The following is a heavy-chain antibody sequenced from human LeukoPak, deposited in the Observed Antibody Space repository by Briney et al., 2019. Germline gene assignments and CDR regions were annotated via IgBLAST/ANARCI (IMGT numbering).Heavy chain of an antibody. CDR3: AKYVANLNPGGMDV. CDR2: ITGTTFYT. Sequence: KSGGSLRLSCAASGFTFSSYAMSWVRQAPGKGLEWVADITGTTFYTHYADSVKGRFTISRDNANYTLYLQMSSLRAEDTAIYYSAKYVANLNPGGMDVWGQGTTVTVSS. CDR1: GFTFSSYA. V-gene: IGHV3-21*06. D-gene: IGHD4/OR15-4a*01. J-gene: IGHJ6*02.